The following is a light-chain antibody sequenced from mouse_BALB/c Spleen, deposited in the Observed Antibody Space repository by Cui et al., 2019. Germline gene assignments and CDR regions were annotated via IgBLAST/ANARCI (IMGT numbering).Light chain of an antibody. V-gene: IGKV12-98*01. J-gene: IGKJ2*01. CDR2: AAT. CDR3: KQLYSTPYT. Sequence: DIQITQSPASPSPSLGERVTITCLASQTIGTWLAWYQQKPGKSPQLLIYAATSLADGVPSRFSGSGSGTKFSFKISSLQAEDFVSYYCKQLYSTPYTFGGGTKLEIK. CDR1: QTIGTW.